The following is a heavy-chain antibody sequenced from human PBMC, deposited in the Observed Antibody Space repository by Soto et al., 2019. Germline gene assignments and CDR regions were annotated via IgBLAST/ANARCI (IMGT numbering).Heavy chain of an antibody. CDR2: ISSSSNTI. J-gene: IGHJ4*02. CDR3: ARDSLTHYGGNLDY. D-gene: IGHD4-17*01. CDR1: GFSFSSYS. V-gene: IGHV3-48*02. Sequence: EVQLVESGGGLVQPGGSLRLSYAASGFSFSSYSMNWVRQAPGKGLEWVSQISSSSNTIYYADSVKGRFTISRDNAKKSVYLQMNSLRDEDTAVYYCARDSLTHYGGNLDYWGQGTLVTVSS.